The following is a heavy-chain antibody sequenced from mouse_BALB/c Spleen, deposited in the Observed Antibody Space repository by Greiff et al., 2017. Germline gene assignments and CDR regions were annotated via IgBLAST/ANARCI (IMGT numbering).Heavy chain of an antibody. J-gene: IGHJ2*01. CDR1: GFTFSSFG. Sequence: DVMLVESGGGLVQPGGSRKLSCAASGFTFSSFGMHWVRQAPEKGLEWVAYISSGSSTIYYADTVKGRFTISRDNPKNTLFLQMTSLRSEDTAMYYCARGANYYGSSWYYFDYWGQGTTLTVSS. CDR2: ISSGSSTI. CDR3: ARGANYYGSSWYYFDY. V-gene: IGHV5-17*02. D-gene: IGHD1-1*01.